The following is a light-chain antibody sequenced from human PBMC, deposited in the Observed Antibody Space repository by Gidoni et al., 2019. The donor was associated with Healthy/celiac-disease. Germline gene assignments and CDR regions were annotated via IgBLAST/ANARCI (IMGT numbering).Light chain of an antibody. CDR1: QGISNS. V-gene: IGKV1-NL1*01. CDR3: HQYYSTP. Sequence: DIQMTPSPSSLSASVGDRVTITCRASQGISNSLAWYQQKPGKAPKLLLYAASRLESGVPSRLSGSGSGTDYTLTISSLQPEDFATYYCHQYYSTPIGQGTKVEIK. CDR2: AAS. J-gene: IGKJ1*01.